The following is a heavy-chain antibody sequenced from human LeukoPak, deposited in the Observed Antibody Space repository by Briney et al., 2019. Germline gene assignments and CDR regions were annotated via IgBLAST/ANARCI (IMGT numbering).Heavy chain of an antibody. D-gene: IGHD5-18*01. J-gene: IGHJ3*01. CDR3: AKGRSEYSYASDALNV. CDR1: GFTFSIYA. Sequence: GGSLRLSCAASGFTFSIYAMTWVRQAPGKGLEWVSTLTFSGGSTYYADSVKGRFTISRDNSKNTLYLQMNSLRAEDTAVYYCAKGRSEYSYASDALNVWGQGTMITVSS. CDR2: LTFSGGST. V-gene: IGHV3-23*01.